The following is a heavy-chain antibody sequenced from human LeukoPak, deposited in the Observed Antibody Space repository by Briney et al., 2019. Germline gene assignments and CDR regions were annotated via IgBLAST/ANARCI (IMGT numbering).Heavy chain of an antibody. CDR3: ARVGIAAAKYFQH. CDR2: ISSSGSTI. V-gene: IGHV3-11*01. J-gene: IGHJ1*01. D-gene: IGHD6-13*01. CDR1: GFTFSDFW. Sequence: GGSLRLSCAASGFTFSDFWMSWVRQAPGKGLEWVSYISSSGSTIYYADSVKGRFTISRDNAKNSLYLQMNSLRAEDTAVYYCARVGIAAAKYFQHWGQGTLVTVSS.